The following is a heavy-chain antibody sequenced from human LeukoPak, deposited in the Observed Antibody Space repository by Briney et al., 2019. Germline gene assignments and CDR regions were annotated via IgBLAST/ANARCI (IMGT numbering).Heavy chain of an antibody. J-gene: IGHJ4*02. Sequence: GSSVKVSCKASGGTFSSYAISWLRRAPGQGLEWMGGIIPIFGTANYAQKFQGRVTITTDESTSTAYMELSSLRSEDTAVYYCARTDNWNMPFDYWGQGTLVTVSS. CDR1: GGTFSSYA. CDR2: IIPIFGTA. V-gene: IGHV1-69*05. D-gene: IGHD1/OR15-1a*01. CDR3: ARTDNWNMPFDY.